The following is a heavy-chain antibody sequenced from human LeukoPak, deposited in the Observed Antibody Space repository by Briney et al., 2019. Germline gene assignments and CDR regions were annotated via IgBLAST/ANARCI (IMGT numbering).Heavy chain of an antibody. CDR2: IKQDGSEK. J-gene: IGHJ4*02. V-gene: IGHV3-7*01. CDR3: ARDLAYSRLDY. Sequence: GGSLRLSCAASGFTLSSYWMSWVRQAPGKGLEWVANIKQDGSEKYYVDSVKGRFTISRDNAENSLYLQMNSLRVEDTAFYYCARDLAYSRLDYWGQGMLVTVSS. CDR1: GFTLSSYW. D-gene: IGHD5-18*01.